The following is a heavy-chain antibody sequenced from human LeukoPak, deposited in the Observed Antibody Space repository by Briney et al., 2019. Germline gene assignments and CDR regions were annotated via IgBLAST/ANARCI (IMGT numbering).Heavy chain of an antibody. CDR1: GGSISSYH. V-gene: IGHV4-59*01. Sequence: SETLSLTCTVSGGSISSYHWSWIRQPPGKGLEWIGFIYYSGSTNYNPSLKSRVTISIDTSKNQFSLKLSSLTAADTAIYYCAKSRYSSSSTNYYMDVWGKGTTVTVSS. CDR2: IYYSGST. D-gene: IGHD2-2*01. J-gene: IGHJ6*03. CDR3: AKSRYSSSSTNYYMDV.